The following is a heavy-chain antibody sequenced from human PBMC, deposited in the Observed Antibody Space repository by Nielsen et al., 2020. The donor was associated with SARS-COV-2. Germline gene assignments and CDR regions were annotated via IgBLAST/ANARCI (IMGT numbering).Heavy chain of an antibody. CDR3: ARDKAAKVGACFYFDY. CDR2: IYYSGST. J-gene: IGHJ4*02. V-gene: IGHV4-30-4*01. Sequence: SETLSLTCIFSGGSINSGDFYWSWIRQPPGKGLEWIGYIYYSGSTYYNPSLKSRLTISMDTSKNQFSLKLTSVTAADTAVYYCARDKAAKVGACFYFDYWGQGTLVTVSS. CDR1: GGSINSGDFY. D-gene: IGHD1-26*01.